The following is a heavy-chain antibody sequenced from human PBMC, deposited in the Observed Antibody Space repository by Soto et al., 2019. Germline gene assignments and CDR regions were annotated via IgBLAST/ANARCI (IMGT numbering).Heavy chain of an antibody. J-gene: IGHJ5*02. CDR1: GYTFSAYY. CDR3: ARDRPHAWLDP. Sequence: QVQLVQSGADVKEPGASVKVSCKASGYTFSAYYIPWVRQAPGQGLEWVAMINPGDGTTRYAQMFQGRVTLTRDTSTRTVYMEMSSLRSEDTALYYCARDRPHAWLDPWGQGTLVTVSS. V-gene: IGHV1-46*01. CDR2: INPGDGTT.